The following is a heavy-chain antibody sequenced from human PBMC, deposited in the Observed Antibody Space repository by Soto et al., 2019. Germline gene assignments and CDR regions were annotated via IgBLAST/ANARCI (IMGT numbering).Heavy chain of an antibody. CDR3: ARVPMTRVTRWTWFDP. V-gene: IGHV3-33*01. Sequence: QVQLMESGGGVVQPGGSLRLSCTASGFIYNDYGMNWVRQSPGKGLEWVAVIWHDGSDEHYADSVKGRFTISRDNSKNMLYLQMNSLRAEDTVVYYCARVPMTRVTRWTWFDPWGQGTLVTVSS. CDR2: IWHDGSDE. J-gene: IGHJ5*02. D-gene: IGHD4-17*01. CDR1: GFIYNDYG.